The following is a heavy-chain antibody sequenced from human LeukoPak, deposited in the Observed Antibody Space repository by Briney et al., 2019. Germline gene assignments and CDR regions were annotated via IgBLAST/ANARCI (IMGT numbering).Heavy chain of an antibody. CDR3: ARRAREYSHPYDY. CDR2: IYSGGNT. Sequence: GGSLRLSCTVSGFTVSSNCWSWVRQAAGKGLEWGSFIYSGGNTHYSDSGEGGFTLSRDNSNNTLYLQMNSLRADDTAIYYCARRAREYSHPYDYWGQGTLVTVSS. V-gene: IGHV3-53*01. J-gene: IGHJ4*02. CDR1: GFTVSSNC. D-gene: IGHD2-15*01.